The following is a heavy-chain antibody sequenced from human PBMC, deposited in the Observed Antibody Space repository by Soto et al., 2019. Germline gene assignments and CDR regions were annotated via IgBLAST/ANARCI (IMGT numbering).Heavy chain of an antibody. CDR1: GDSVSSNTAA. D-gene: IGHD2-2*01. CDR3: AREATLSYGSRWYLWFDP. J-gene: IGHJ5*02. V-gene: IGHV6-1*01. CDR2: TYYRSQWYN. Sequence: SQTLSLTCVISGDSVSSNTAAWNWIRQSPSRGLEWLGRTYYRSQWYNDYTVSVRSRITVNADASKNQFSLQLHSVTPDDTAVYYCAREATLSYGSRWYLWFDPWGQGTLVTISS.